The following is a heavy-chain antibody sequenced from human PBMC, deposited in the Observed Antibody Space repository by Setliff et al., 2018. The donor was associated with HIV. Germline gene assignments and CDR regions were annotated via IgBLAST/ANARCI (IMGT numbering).Heavy chain of an antibody. CDR1: DASFGGVY. V-gene: IGHV4-34*01. CDR2: SNQSGST. D-gene: IGHD2-15*01. Sequence: SETLSLTCGVSDASFGGVYWTWVRQSPQKGLEWIGESNQSGSTSYNPSLKSRATISVDTSEKKISLRLTSVTAADTAVYYRAGENPDGWLHHYTDVWGKGTTVTVSS. J-gene: IGHJ6*03. CDR3: AGENPDGWLHHYTDV.